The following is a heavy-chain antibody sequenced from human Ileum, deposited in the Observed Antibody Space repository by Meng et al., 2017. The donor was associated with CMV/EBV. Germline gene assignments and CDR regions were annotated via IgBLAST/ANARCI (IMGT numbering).Heavy chain of an antibody. V-gene: IGHV1-2*02. Sequence: QLQPNQSGAEVTRAVPSVNVSCNAFGYTLPDLYIPWERPAPGQGAECLGWINPKDGDTDYTESFQGRVTLTRDTSITTAYMELHNLKSDDTAIYYCARENWVYDLWGQGTLVTVSS. J-gene: IGHJ5*02. CDR3: ARENWVYDL. D-gene: IGHD2/OR15-2a*01. CDR2: INPKDGDT. CDR1: GYTLPDLY.